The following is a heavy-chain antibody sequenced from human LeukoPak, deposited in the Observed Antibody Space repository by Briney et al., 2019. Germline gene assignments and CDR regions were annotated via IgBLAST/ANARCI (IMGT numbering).Heavy chain of an antibody. Sequence: ASVKVSCKASGYTFTNYGISWVRQAPGQQLEWMGWISGYNGNTNYAQKLQGRVTMTTDTSTSTAYMELRSLRSDDTAVYDCARCYGGNDAFDIWGQGTMVTVSS. CDR2: ISGYNGNT. CDR3: ARCYGGNDAFDI. V-gene: IGHV1-18*01. CDR1: GYTFTNYG. D-gene: IGHD4-23*01. J-gene: IGHJ3*02.